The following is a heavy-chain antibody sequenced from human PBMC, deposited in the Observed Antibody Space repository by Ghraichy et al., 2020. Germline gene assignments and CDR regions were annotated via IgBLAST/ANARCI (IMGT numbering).Heavy chain of an antibody. CDR1: GFTFGDYS. CDR3: ARGRGYYDSSGYYVLDY. CDR2: SSTSSSTI. D-gene: IGHD3-22*01. J-gene: IGHJ4*02. Sequence: GGSLRLSCTASGFTFGDYSMNWVRQAPGKGLEWVSYSSTSSSTIYYADSVKGRFTISRDNAKNSLYLQMNSLRDEDTAVYYCARGRGYYDSSGYYVLDYWGQGTLVTVSS. V-gene: IGHV3-48*02.